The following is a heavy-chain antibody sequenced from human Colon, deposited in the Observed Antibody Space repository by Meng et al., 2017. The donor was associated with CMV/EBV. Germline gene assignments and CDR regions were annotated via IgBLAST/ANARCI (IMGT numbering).Heavy chain of an antibody. V-gene: IGHV4-61*01. D-gene: IGHD3-10*01. CDR2: IFFSGRT. CDR3: ARVGKSFFGDLLPYYFDF. CDR1: GYSISSGFY. J-gene: IGHJ4*02. Sequence: ESLKISCNVSGYSISSGFYWGWVRQPPGRGLEWIGYIFFSGRTDYNPSVKSRVSLSVDTSKRQFSLQLRSVTAADTAVYYCARVGKSFFGDLLPYYFDFWGQGALVTVSS.